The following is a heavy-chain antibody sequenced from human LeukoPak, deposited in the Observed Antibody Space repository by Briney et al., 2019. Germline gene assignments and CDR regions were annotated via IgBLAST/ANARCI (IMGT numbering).Heavy chain of an antibody. V-gene: IGHV4-39*07. J-gene: IGHJ4*02. D-gene: IGHD6-13*01. CDR3: ARGVRQLVRVDY. CDR2: IYYSGST. CDR1: GGSISSSSYY. Sequence: PSGTLSLTCTVSGGSISSSSYYWGWIREPPGKGLEWIGSIYYSGSTYYNPSLKSRVTISVDTSKNQFSLKLSSVTAADTAVYYCARGVRQLVRVDYWGQGTLVTVSS.